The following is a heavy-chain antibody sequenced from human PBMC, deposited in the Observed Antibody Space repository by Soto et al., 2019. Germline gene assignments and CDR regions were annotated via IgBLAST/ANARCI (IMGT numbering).Heavy chain of an antibody. CDR2: ITHNSDSI. Sequence: EVQLVESGGGLVQPGGSLRLSCAASGFTFSSYSMNWVRQAPGKGSEWLSYITHNSDSIHYADSVEGRFTISRDNAKNSLYLEMNSLRVEDTAVYYCAVGIAVARGYFDLWGRGSLVTVSS. J-gene: IGHJ2*01. D-gene: IGHD6-19*01. V-gene: IGHV3-48*04. CDR1: GFTFSSYS. CDR3: AVGIAVARGYFDL.